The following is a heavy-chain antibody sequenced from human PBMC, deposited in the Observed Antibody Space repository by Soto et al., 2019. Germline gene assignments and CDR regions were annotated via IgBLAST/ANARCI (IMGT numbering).Heavy chain of an antibody. D-gene: IGHD1-26*01. CDR3: AKDLGRYYYYGMDV. J-gene: IGHJ6*02. CDR1: GFTFSSYG. Sequence: QVQLVESGGGVVQPGRSLRLSCAASGFTFSSYGMHRVRQAPGKGLEWGAVISYDGSNKYYADSVKGRFTISRDNSKNTLYLQMNSLRAEDTAVYYCAKDLGRYYYYGMDVWGQGTTVTVSS. CDR2: ISYDGSNK. V-gene: IGHV3-30*18.